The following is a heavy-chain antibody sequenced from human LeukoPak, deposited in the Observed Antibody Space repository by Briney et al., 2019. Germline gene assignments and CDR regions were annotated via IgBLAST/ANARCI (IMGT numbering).Heavy chain of an antibody. V-gene: IGHV4-31*03. CDR3: ARGIRWLQLSYFDY. Sequence: HPSQTLSLTCPVSGGSISSDVYYWIWLPQHPGQGLEWIGYIYYSGTTYYNSSLKSRVTISVDTSKNQFSLKLSSVTAADTAVYYCARGIRWLQLSYFDYWGQGTLVTVSS. CDR1: GGSISSDVYY. D-gene: IGHD5-24*01. CDR2: IYYSGTT. J-gene: IGHJ4*02.